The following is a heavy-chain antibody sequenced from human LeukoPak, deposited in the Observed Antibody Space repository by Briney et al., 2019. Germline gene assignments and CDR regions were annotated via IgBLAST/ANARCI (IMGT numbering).Heavy chain of an antibody. J-gene: IGHJ4*02. D-gene: IGHD1-1*01. V-gene: IGHV4-39*01. CDR2: IYYSGST. CDR1: GGSISNSSYY. CDR3: ARHYERASYFDY. Sequence: SETLSLTCTVSGGSISNSSYYWVWIRQPPGKGLEWIGSIYYSGSTYYNSSLKSRVTISVDTSKNQFSLKLSSVTAADTAVYYCARHYERASYFDYWGQGTLVTVSS.